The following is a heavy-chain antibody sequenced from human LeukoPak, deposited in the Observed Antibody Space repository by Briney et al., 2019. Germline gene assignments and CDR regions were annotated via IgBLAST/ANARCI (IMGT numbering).Heavy chain of an antibody. CDR2: VSGYNGNT. J-gene: IGHJ4*02. D-gene: IGHD3-16*02. V-gene: IGHV1-18*01. Sequence: ASVKVSCKASGYTFTSHGINWFRQAPGQGLEWMGWVSGYNGNTDYAQKFQGRVTMTTDRSTNTVYMELRSLRSDDTAVYYCARDRPVMITFGGVIIAAYWGQGTLVRVSS. CDR1: GYTFTSHG. CDR3: ARDRPVMITFGGVIIAAY.